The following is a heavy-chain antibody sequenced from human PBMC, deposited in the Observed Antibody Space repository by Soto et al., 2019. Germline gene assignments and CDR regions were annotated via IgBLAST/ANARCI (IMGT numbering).Heavy chain of an antibody. CDR2: IIPIFGTA. Sequence: QVQLVQSGAEVKKPGSSVKVSCKASGGTFSSYAISWVRQAPGQGLEWMGGIIPIFGTANYAQKFQGRVKITADESTSTAYMELSSLRSEDTAVYYCARYCSGGSCYLANWFDPWGQGTLVTVSS. CDR3: ARYCSGGSCYLANWFDP. D-gene: IGHD2-15*01. CDR1: GGTFSSYA. J-gene: IGHJ5*02. V-gene: IGHV1-69*01.